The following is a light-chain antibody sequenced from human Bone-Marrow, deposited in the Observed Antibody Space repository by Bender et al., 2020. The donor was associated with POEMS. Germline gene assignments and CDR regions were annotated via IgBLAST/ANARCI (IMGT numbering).Light chain of an antibody. CDR3: QVWDTSRDRGIF. J-gene: IGLJ2*01. CDR2: KDS. V-gene: IGLV3-21*02. CDR1: NVGSKS. Sequence: SYVLTQPPSVSVAPGQTARMTCGGDNVGSKSVHWYQQKPGQAPVLVVYKDSDRPSGIPERFSGFNSGNTATLTISRVEAGDEADYYCQVWDTSRDRGIFFGGGTKLTVL.